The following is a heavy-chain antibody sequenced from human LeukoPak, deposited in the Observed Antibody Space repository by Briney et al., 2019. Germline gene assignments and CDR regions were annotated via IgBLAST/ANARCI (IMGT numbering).Heavy chain of an antibody. J-gene: IGHJ3*02. CDR3: TRDQSIPNLDAFDI. CDR1: GFTFSAYW. CDR2: INQDGSYK. Sequence: GGCLRLSCAASGFTFSAYWMTWVRQAPGKGLEWVANINQDGSYKNYADSVKGRFAISRDNAKKSLYLQMNSLTAEDTAVYYCTRDQSIPNLDAFDIWGQGTMVTVAS. V-gene: IGHV3-7*05. D-gene: IGHD1-14*01.